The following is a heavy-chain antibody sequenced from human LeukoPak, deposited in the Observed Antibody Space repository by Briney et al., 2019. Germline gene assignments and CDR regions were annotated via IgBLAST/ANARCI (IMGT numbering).Heavy chain of an antibody. Sequence: PSETLSLTCSVSGGSISSLYWSWVRQAPGKGLEWVSAISGSGGRTYYAHSVKGRFTISRDNSKNTLYLQVNSLRAEDTAVYYCAKAPGDGDYLYNWFDPWGQGTQVTVSS. CDR2: ISGSGGRT. V-gene: IGHV3-23*01. CDR1: GGSISSLY. D-gene: IGHD4-17*01. J-gene: IGHJ5*02. CDR3: AKAPGDGDYLYNWFDP.